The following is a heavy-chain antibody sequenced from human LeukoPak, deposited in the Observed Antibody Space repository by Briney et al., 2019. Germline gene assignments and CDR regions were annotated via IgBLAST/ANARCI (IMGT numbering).Heavy chain of an antibody. CDR1: GFTVSSNY. J-gene: IGHJ4*02. Sequence: GGSLRLSCAASGFTVSSNYMSWVRQAPGKGLEWVSVIYSGGSTYYADSVKGRFTISRDNSKNTLYLQMNSLRAEDTAVYYCARGLEDSGSYWGYYYFDYWGQGTLVTVSS. D-gene: IGHD1-26*01. CDR2: IYSGGST. CDR3: ARGLEDSGSYWGYYYFDY. V-gene: IGHV3-53*01.